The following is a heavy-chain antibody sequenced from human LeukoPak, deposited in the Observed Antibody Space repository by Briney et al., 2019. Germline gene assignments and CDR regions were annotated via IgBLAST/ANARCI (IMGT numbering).Heavy chain of an antibody. CDR3: AREAGIPPNTQQWPTSVDQ. V-gene: IGHV3-7*03. CDR2: ISHDGSEK. D-gene: IGHD5-18*01. J-gene: IGHJ4*02. Sequence: GGSLRLSCSVSGFTFSNSWMAWVRRAPGRGLEWLINISHDGSEKYCVDSVKGRFTIPRDNAKNSLYLQMNSLRAEDTALYYCAREAGIPPNTQQWPTSVDQWGQGTLVTVSS. CDR1: GFTFSNSW.